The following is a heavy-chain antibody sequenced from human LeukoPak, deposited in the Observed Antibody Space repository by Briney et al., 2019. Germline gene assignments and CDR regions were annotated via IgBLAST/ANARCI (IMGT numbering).Heavy chain of an antibody. V-gene: IGHV3-48*03. CDR2: ISSSGTTI. CDR3: ARGGSVGGGFDSSGYYPDS. D-gene: IGHD3-22*01. CDR1: GFSFSSYE. Sequence: GGSLRLSCAASGFSFSSYEMNCVRQGPGKGLEWVSYISSSGTTIHYADSVKGRFTISRDNAKNSLYLQMNSLRAEDTALYYCARGGSVGGGFDSSGYYPDSWGQGTLVTVSS. J-gene: IGHJ4*02.